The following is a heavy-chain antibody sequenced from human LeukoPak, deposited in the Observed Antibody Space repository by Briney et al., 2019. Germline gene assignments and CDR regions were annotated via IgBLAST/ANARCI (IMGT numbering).Heavy chain of an antibody. CDR1: GGSISSSSYY. CDR3: ARALYYYDSSDGDFDY. V-gene: IGHV4-39*07. D-gene: IGHD3-22*01. Sequence: SETLSFTCTVSGGSISSSSYYWGWIRQPPGKGLEWIGSIYYSGSTYYNPSLKSRVTISVDTSKNQFSLKLSSVTAADTAVYYCARALYYYDSSDGDFDYWGQGTLVTVSS. CDR2: IYYSGST. J-gene: IGHJ4*02.